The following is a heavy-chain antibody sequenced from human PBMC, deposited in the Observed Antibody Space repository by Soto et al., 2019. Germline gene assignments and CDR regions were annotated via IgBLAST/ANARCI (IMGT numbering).Heavy chain of an antibody. D-gene: IGHD4-4*01. CDR3: ARDDFDNRIQYDAQMPSRRVD. CDR2: IIPILGIA. J-gene: IGHJ4*02. V-gene: IGHV1-69*08. Sequence: QVQLVQSGAEVKKPGSSVKVSCKASGGTFSSYTISWVRQAPGQGLEWMGRIIPILGIANYAQKFQGRVTITADKSTSTAYMELSSLRSEDTAVYYCARDDFDNRIQYDAQMPSRRVDWGQGTLVTVSS. CDR1: GGTFSSYT.